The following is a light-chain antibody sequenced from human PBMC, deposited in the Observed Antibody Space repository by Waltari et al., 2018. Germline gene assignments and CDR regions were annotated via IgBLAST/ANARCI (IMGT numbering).Light chain of an antibody. CDR2: WAS. Sequence: DIVMTQSPDSLAVSLGERATINCKSSQSVLYSSNNKNYLAWFQQKTGQPPKLPIYWASTRESGVPDRFSGSGSGTEFTLTISSLQAEDVAVYYCQQYSSAPAFGQGTKVEIK. CDR3: QQYSSAPA. CDR1: QSVLYSSNNKNY. J-gene: IGKJ1*01. V-gene: IGKV4-1*01.